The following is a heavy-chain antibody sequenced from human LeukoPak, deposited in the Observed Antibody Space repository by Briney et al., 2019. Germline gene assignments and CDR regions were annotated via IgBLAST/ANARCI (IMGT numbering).Heavy chain of an antibody. CDR1: GFTFADYA. Sequence: GGSLRLSCAASGFTFADYAMSWVRQAPGKGLEWVSGISGSGGSTYYADSVKGRFTVSRDNFKNTLFLQMNSLRAEDTAVYYCASKFGDYGDYDDYYMDVWGKGTTVTISS. CDR3: ASKFGDYGDYDDYYMDV. D-gene: IGHD4-17*01. CDR2: ISGSGGST. V-gene: IGHV3-23*01. J-gene: IGHJ6*03.